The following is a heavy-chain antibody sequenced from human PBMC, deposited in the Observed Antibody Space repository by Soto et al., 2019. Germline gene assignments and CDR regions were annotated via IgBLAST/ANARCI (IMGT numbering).Heavy chain of an antibody. CDR2: IYPGDSDT. CDR3: ATGPDYDFWSGYYNTYYGMDV. Sequence: GESLKISCKGSGYSFTSYWIGWVRQMPGKGLEWMGIIYPGDSDTRYSPSFQGQVTISADKSISTAYLQWSSLKASDTAMYYCATGPDYDFWSGYYNTYYGMDVWGQGTTVTAP. J-gene: IGHJ6*02. CDR1: GYSFTSYW. D-gene: IGHD3-3*01. V-gene: IGHV5-51*01.